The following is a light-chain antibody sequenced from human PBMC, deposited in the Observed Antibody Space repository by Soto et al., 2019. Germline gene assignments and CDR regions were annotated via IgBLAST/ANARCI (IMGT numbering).Light chain of an antibody. V-gene: IGLV1-44*01. Sequence: QSVLTQPPSASGTPGQRVTISCSGSSSNIGSNTVNWYQQLPGTAPQFLIYSNDQRPSGVPDRFSGSKSGTSASLAISGLQSEDEADYYCAAWDDSLNGPVFGGGTKLTV. CDR2: SND. CDR1: SSNIGSNT. J-gene: IGLJ3*02. CDR3: AAWDDSLNGPV.